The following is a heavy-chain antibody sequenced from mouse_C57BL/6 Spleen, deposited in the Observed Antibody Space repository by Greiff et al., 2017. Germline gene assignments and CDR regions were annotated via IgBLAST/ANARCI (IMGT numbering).Heavy chain of an antibody. CDR3: ARLGDYYAMDY. CDR2: IYPRSGNT. CDR1: GYTFTSYG. V-gene: IGHV1-81*01. J-gene: IGHJ4*01. Sequence: QFQLQQSGAELARPGASVKLSCKASGYTFTSYGISWVKQRTGQGLEWIGEIYPRSGNTYYNEKFKGKATLTADKSSSTAYMELRSLTSEDSAVYFCARLGDYYAMDYWGQGTSVTVSS.